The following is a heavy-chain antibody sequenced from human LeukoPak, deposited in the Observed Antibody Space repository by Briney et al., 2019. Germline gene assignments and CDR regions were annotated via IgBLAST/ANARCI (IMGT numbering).Heavy chain of an antibody. CDR1: GFTFSSYS. CDR2: IKQDGSDK. V-gene: IGHV3-7*01. Sequence: PGGSLRLSCAASGFTFSSYSMNWVRQAPGKGLEWVANIKQDGSDKYYVDSVKGRFTISRDNAKNSLYLPMNSLRAEDTAVYYCAREKGNYDGYYNYYMDVWGKGTTVTVSS. CDR3: AREKGNYDGYYNYYMDV. D-gene: IGHD4-11*01. J-gene: IGHJ6*03.